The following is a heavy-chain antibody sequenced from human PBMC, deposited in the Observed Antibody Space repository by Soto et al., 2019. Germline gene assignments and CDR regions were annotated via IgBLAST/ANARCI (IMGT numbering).Heavy chain of an antibody. CDR3: AHRHTAGSSGWSEGLFDY. V-gene: IGHV2-5*02. Sequence: TGPTLVNATQPLALTCSFSGFSLRTSGVGVGWIRQPPGEALEWLALIYWDDDKRYSPSLKNRLTITKDTSKSLVVLIMTYMDPVDTATYYCAHRHTAGSSGWSEGLFDYWGQGTLVTVSS. CDR1: GFSLRTSGVG. D-gene: IGHD6-19*01. J-gene: IGHJ4*02. CDR2: IYWDDDK.